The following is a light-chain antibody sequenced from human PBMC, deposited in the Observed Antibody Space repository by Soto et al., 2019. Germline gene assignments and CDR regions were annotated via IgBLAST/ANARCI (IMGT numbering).Light chain of an antibody. CDR1: QAISSH. J-gene: IGKJ4*01. CDR2: GAS. Sequence: DIQLTQSPSFLSASVGGRVTITCRASQAISSHLAWYQQKPGKAPNLLIYGASTLQSGVPSRFSGSGSGTQFTLTISSLQPEDFATYYCQQLNSYPRAFGGGTKVDIK. CDR3: QQLNSYPRA. V-gene: IGKV1-9*01.